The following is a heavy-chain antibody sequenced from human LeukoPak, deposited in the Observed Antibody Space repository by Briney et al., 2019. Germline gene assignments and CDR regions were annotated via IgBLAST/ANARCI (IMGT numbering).Heavy chain of an antibody. CDR2: ISSSSSYI. CDR1: GFIFSSYS. Sequence: GGSLRLSCAASGFIFSSYSMNWVRQAPGKGLEWVSSISSSSSYIYYADSVKGRVTISRDNAKNTLYLQMNSLGAEDTAVYYCARSGSGWQSGHDAFDIWGQGTMVTVSS. CDR3: ARSGSGWQSGHDAFDI. D-gene: IGHD6-19*01. J-gene: IGHJ3*02. V-gene: IGHV3-21*01.